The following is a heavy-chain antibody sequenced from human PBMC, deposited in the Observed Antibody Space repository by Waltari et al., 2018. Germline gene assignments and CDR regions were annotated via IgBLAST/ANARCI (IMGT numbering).Heavy chain of an antibody. CDR1: GDKFSTYW. J-gene: IGHJ3*02. CDR2: IYVGDSET. CDR3: ARREHDYDYVGGSYRRVIDTFDI. Sequence: VRLVQSGAEVKKPGESLKISCKGSGDKFSTYWIGWVRQMPGKGLEWIGIIYVGDSETRYSPSFRGQVTMSADKSITTAYLQWSSLKASDTAMYYCARREHDYDYVGGSYRRVIDTFDIWGQGTRVTVSS. V-gene: IGHV5-51*03. D-gene: IGHD3-16*02.